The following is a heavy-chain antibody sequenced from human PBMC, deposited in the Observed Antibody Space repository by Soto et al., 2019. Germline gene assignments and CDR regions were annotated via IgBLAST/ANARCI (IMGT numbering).Heavy chain of an antibody. Sequence: GGSLRLSCAASGFTFSSYGMHWVRQAPGKGLEWVAVIWYDGSNKYYADSVKGRFTISRDNSKNTLYLQMNSLRAEDTAVYYCARERDRNYPYYYYGMDVWGQGTTDTVCS. V-gene: IGHV3-33*01. D-gene: IGHD4-4*01. J-gene: IGHJ6*01. CDR2: IWYDGSNK. CDR1: GFTFSSYG. CDR3: ARERDRNYPYYYYGMDV.